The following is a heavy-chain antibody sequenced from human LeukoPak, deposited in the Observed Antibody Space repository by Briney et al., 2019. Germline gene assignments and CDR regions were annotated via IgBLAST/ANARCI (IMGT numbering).Heavy chain of an antibody. V-gene: IGHV3-9*01. Sequence: PGGSLRLSCAASGFTFDDYAMHWVRQAPGKGLEWVSGISWNSGSIGYADSVKGRFTISRDNAKNSLYLQMNSLRAEDTALYYCAKVRARDSSGHPQGAGMDVWGQGTTVTVSS. J-gene: IGHJ6*02. D-gene: IGHD3-22*01. CDR1: GFTFDDYA. CDR2: ISWNSGSI. CDR3: AKVRARDSSGHPQGAGMDV.